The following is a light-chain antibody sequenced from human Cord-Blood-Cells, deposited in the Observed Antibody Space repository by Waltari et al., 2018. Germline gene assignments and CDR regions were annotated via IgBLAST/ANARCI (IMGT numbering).Light chain of an antibody. J-gene: IGLJ2*01. Sequence: QSALTQPASVSGSPGQSLTISCTGTSSDVGGYHYAAWYQQHPGKAPKLMIYDVSKRPSGVSNRFSGSKSGNTASLTISGLQAEDEADYYCSSYTSSSTFVVFGGGTKLTVL. CDR2: DVS. CDR1: SSDVGGYHY. CDR3: SSYTSSSTFVV. V-gene: IGLV2-14*01.